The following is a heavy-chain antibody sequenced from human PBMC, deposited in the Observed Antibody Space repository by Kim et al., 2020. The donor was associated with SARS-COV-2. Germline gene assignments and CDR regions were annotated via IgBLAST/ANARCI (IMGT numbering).Heavy chain of an antibody. D-gene: IGHD5-18*01. CDR3: ARPRYSYGSPILGYFDL. CDR2: IYYSGST. J-gene: IGHJ2*01. CDR1: GGSISSSSYY. V-gene: IGHV4-39*01. Sequence: SETLSLTCTVSGGSISSSSYYWGWIRQPPGKGLEWIGSIYYSGSTYYNPSLKSRVTISVDTSKNQFSLKLSSVTAADTAVYYCARPRYSYGSPILGYFDLWGRGTLVTVSS.